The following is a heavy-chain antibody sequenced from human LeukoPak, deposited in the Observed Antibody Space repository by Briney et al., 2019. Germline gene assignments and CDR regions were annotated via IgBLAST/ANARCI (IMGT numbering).Heavy chain of an antibody. V-gene: IGHV3-21*01. D-gene: IGHD5-12*01. J-gene: IGHJ4*02. CDR1: GFTFSSYS. CDR3: VRGIVATIGSFDY. Sequence: GGSLRLSCAASGFTFSSYSMNWVRQAPGKGLEWVSSISSSSSYIYYADSVKGRFTISRDNAKNSLYLQMNSLRAEDTAVYYCVRGIVATIGSFDYGGQGTLVIVSS. CDR2: ISSSSSYI.